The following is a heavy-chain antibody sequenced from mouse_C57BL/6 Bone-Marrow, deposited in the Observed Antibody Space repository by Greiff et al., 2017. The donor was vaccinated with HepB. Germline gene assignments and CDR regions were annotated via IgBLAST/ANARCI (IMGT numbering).Heavy chain of an antibody. Sequence: VQLQQSGPSLVRPSQTLSLTCTVTGFSINSDCYWIWIRQFPGNKLEYIGYTFYSGITYYNPSLESRTYITRDTSKNQLSLKLSSVTTEDTATYYCARDRDSSGHGWYFDVWGTGTTVTVSS. CDR1: GFSINSDCY. V-gene: IGHV3-3*01. CDR3: ARDRDSSGHGWYFDV. J-gene: IGHJ1*03. CDR2: TFYSGIT. D-gene: IGHD3-2*02.